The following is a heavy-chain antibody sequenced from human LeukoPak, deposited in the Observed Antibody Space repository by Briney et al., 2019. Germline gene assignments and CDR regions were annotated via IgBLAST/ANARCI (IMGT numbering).Heavy chain of an antibody. D-gene: IGHD7-27*01. J-gene: IGHJ4*02. Sequence: GGSLRLSRAASGFTLSNFLMSWVRQAPGKGLEWVSALSSSGDTTYYADSVKGRFTISRDNSKNTLYLQMNSLRDDDTAIYYCATVRALTGRGQGTLVTVSS. CDR3: ATVRALTG. CDR1: GFTLSNFL. CDR2: LSSSGDTT. V-gene: IGHV3-23*01.